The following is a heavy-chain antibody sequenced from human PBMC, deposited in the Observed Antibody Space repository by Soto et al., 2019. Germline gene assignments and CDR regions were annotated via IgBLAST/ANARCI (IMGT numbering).Heavy chain of an antibody. CDR2: ISGSGGST. V-gene: IGHV3-23*01. Sequence: RGSLRLSCAASGFTFSSYAMSWVRQAPGKGLEWVSAISGSGGSTYYADSVKGRFTISGDNSKNTLYLQMNSLRAEDTAVYYCAKDSHRRLLPPFFDYWGQGTLVTVSS. CDR3: AKDSHRRLLPPFFDY. D-gene: IGHD2-15*01. CDR1: GFTFSSYA. J-gene: IGHJ4*02.